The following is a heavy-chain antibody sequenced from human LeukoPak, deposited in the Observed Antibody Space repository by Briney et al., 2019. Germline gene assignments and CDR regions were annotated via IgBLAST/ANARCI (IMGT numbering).Heavy chain of an antibody. V-gene: IGHV3-11*01. J-gene: IGHJ4*02. CDR2: ISSSGSII. D-gene: IGHD1-20*01. Sequence: IPGGSLRLSCAASGFTFSDYCMNWIRQAPGKGLEWVSYISSSGSIIYYADSVKGRFTISRDNAKNSVYLQMNSLRAEDTAVYYCARAATYNWNDVNYWGQGTLVTVSS. CDR3: ARAATYNWNDVNY. CDR1: GFTFSDYC.